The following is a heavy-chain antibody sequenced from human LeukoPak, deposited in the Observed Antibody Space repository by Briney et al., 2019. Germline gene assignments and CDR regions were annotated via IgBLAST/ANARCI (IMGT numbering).Heavy chain of an antibody. D-gene: IGHD3-16*01. V-gene: IGHV4-59*01. CDR3: AREGDRVRSTDAFDI. Sequence: SETLSLTCTVSGGSISSYYWSWIRQPPGKGLEWIGYIYYSGSTNYNPSLKSRVTISVDTSKNQFSLKLSSVTAADTAVYYCAREGDRVRSTDAFDIWGQGTMVTVSS. CDR1: GGSISSYY. CDR2: IYYSGST. J-gene: IGHJ3*02.